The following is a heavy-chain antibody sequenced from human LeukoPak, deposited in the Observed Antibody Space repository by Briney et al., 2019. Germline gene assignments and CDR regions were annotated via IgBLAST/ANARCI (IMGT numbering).Heavy chain of an antibody. CDR2: ISAYNGNT. D-gene: IGHD4-17*01. CDR1: GYTFTSYG. Sequence: EASVKVSCKASGYTFTSYGISWVRQAPGQGLEWMGWISAYNGNTNYAQKLQGRVTMTTDTSTSTAYMGLRSLRSDDTAVYYCARGLYDYEPYYYMDVWGKGTTVTVSS. CDR3: ARGLYDYEPYYYMDV. V-gene: IGHV1-18*01. J-gene: IGHJ6*03.